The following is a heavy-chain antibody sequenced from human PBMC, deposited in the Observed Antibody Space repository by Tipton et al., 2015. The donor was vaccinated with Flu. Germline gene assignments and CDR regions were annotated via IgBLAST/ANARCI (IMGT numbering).Heavy chain of an antibody. D-gene: IGHD6-13*01. CDR2: IRYDGSNT. Sequence: SGFTFSTYGMHWVRQAPGKGLEWVSFIRYDGSNTYYADSVKGRFTISRDNSKNTLYLQMNSLRADDTAVYYCATLPYSSSRYFDFWGRGTLVTVSS. CDR1: GFTFSTYG. V-gene: IGHV3-30*02. CDR3: ATLPYSSSRYFDF. J-gene: IGHJ2*01.